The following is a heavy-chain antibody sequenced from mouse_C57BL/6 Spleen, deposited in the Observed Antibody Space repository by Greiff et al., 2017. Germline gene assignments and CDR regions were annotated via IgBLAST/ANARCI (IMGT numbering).Heavy chain of an antibody. Sequence: DVMLVESGGGLVQPGGSLSLSCAASGFTFTDYYMSWVRQPPGKALEWLGFIRNKANGYTTEYSASVKGRFTISRDNSQSILYLQMNALRAEDSATYYCARGLLPFAYWGQGTLVTVSA. J-gene: IGHJ3*01. CDR1: GFTFTDYY. CDR3: ARGLLPFAY. D-gene: IGHD2-3*01. V-gene: IGHV7-3*01. CDR2: IRNKANGYTT.